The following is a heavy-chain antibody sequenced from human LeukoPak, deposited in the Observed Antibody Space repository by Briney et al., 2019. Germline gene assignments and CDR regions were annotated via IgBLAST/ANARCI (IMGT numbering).Heavy chain of an antibody. CDR3: ARDLETYYSPYYFDY. V-gene: IGHV3-30*04. Sequence: GGSLRLSCAASGFTFSSYAMHWVRQAPGKGLEWVAVISYDGSNKYYADSVKGRFTISRDNSKNTLYLQMNSLRAEDTAVYYCARDLETYYSPYYFDYWGQGTLVTVSS. CDR1: GFTFSSYA. CDR2: ISYDGSNK. J-gene: IGHJ4*02. D-gene: IGHD3-22*01.